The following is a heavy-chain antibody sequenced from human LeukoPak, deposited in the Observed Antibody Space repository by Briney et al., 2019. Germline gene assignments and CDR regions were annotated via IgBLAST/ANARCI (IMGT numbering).Heavy chain of an antibody. V-gene: IGHV3-74*01. CDR3: AKIDAY. J-gene: IGHJ4*02. CDR1: GFTFSSSG. CDR2: INSDGSIT. Sequence: PGGSLRLSCAASGFTFSSSGMHWVRQAPGKGLVWVSRINSDGSITNYADSVKGRFTISRDNAKNTLYLQMSSLRAEDTAVYYCAKIDAYWGQGTLVTVSS.